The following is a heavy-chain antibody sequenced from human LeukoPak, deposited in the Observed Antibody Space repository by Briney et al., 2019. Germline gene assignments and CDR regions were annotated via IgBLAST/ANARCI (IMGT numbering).Heavy chain of an antibody. J-gene: IGHJ4*02. CDR1: GYTFTGYY. D-gene: IGHD3-22*01. CDR3: ARDRILDYYDSSGYQDY. V-gene: IGHV1-2*02. Sequence: GASVKVSCKASGYTFTGYYMHWVRQAPGQGPEWMGWINPNSGGTNYAQKFQGRVTMTRDTSISTAYMELSRLRSDDTAVYYCARDRILDYYDSSGYQDYWGQGTLVTVSS. CDR2: INPNSGGT.